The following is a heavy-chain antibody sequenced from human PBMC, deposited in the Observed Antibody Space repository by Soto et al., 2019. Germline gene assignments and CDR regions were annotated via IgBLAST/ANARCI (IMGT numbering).Heavy chain of an antibody. CDR1: GGSFSGYY. CDR3: ARGQVTWIQLWFWFDY. CDR2: INHSGST. V-gene: IGHV4-34*01. J-gene: IGHJ4*02. Sequence: KTSETLSLTCAVYGGSFSGYYWSWIRQPPGKGLEWIGEINHSGSTNYNPSLKSRVTISVDTSKNQFSLKLSSVTAADTAVYYCARGQVTWIQLWFWFDYWGQGTLVTVSS. D-gene: IGHD5-18*01.